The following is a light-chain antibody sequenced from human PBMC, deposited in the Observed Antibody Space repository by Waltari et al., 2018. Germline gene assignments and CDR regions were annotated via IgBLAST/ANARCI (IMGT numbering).Light chain of an antibody. CDR2: DVT. J-gene: IGLJ2*01. CDR1: SRDVDVYNY. Sequence: QSALTQPRSVSGSPGQSITFSCTGTSRDVDVYNYVSWYQQYPGKAPKLLIYDVTERPSGVPDRFSGSKSGNSASLTISGLRADDEADYYCCSYAGSYTFDVVFGGGTKLTVL. CDR3: CSYAGSYTFDVV. V-gene: IGLV2-11*01.